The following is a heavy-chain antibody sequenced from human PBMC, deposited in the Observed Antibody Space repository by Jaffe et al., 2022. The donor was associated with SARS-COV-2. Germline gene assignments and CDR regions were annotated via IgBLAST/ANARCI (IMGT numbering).Heavy chain of an antibody. D-gene: IGHD3-16*02. CDR2: VSDDGSET. Sequence: EVQLLQSGGDLVQPGGSLRLSCAASGFTFFSHAMAWVRQAPGKGLEWVSEVSDDGSETYYADSVKGRFTISRDNSKSVLYLQMNTLRAEDTAVYFCAKGAFYVWGNYRYTDWGQGALVTVSS. V-gene: IGHV3-23*01. CDR1: GFTFFSHA. J-gene: IGHJ4*02. CDR3: AKGAFYVWGNYRYTD.